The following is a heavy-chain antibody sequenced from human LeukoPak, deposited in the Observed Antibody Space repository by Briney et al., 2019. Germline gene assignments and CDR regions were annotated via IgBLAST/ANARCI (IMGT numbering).Heavy chain of an antibody. V-gene: IGHV3-23*01. CDR2: ISGSGGST. CDR1: GFTFSSAA. J-gene: IGHJ4*02. Sequence: GGCLRLALAAAGFTFSSAAISSVRQARGKGPEWVSAISGSGGSTSYADPVKGRFTISRDKPKHTLYLQKNSLRAEDTAVYYCAKELDYFGDWGQGTLVTVSS. CDR3: AKELDYFGD. D-gene: IGHD3-16*01.